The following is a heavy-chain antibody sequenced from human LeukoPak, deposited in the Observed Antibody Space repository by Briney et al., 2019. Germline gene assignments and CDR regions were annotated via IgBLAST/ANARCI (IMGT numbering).Heavy chain of an antibody. CDR2: ISAYNGNT. V-gene: IGHV1-18*01. J-gene: IGHJ6*03. CDR3: ARAIVYSYYYYYYMDV. Sequence: GASVKVSCKASGYTFTSYGISWVRQAPGQGLEWMGWISAYNGNTNYAQKLQGRVTMTTDTSTSTAYMELRSLRSDDTAVYYCARAIVYSYYYYYYMDVWGKGTTVTISS. D-gene: IGHD5-18*01. CDR1: GYTFTSYG.